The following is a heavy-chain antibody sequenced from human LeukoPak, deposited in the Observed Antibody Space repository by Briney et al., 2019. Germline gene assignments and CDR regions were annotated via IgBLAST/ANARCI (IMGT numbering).Heavy chain of an antibody. Sequence: SETLSLTCTVSGGSISSGGYYWSWIRQHPGKGLEWIGYIYYSGSTYYNPSLKSRVTISVDTSKNQFSLKLSSVTAADTAVYYCANLMVYGPDYGMDVWGQGTTVTVSS. CDR3: ANLMVYGPDYGMDV. J-gene: IGHJ6*02. V-gene: IGHV4-31*03. D-gene: IGHD2-8*01. CDR2: IYYSGST. CDR1: GGSISSGGYY.